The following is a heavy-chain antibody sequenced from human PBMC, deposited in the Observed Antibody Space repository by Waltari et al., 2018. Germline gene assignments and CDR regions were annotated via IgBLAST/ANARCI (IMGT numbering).Heavy chain of an antibody. CDR2: INHSGST. CDR3: ARAGSVQRTGNHSFDY. CDR1: GGSFSGYY. J-gene: IGHJ4*02. D-gene: IGHD7-27*01. V-gene: IGHV4-34*01. Sequence: QVQLQQWGAGLLKPSETLSLTCAVDGGSFSGYYWSWIRQPPGKGLEWIGEINHSGSTNYNPSLNSLVTISVDTSKNQFSLKLSSVTAADTAVYYCARAGSVQRTGNHSFDYWGQGTLVTVSS.